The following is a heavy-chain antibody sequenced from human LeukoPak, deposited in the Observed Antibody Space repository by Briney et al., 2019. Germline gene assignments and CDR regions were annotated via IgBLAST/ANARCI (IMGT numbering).Heavy chain of an antibody. CDR3: AKAEGYDILTGLDY. CDR2: IGASGGST. V-gene: IGHV3-23*01. J-gene: IGHJ4*02. D-gene: IGHD3-9*01. Sequence: GGSLRLSCATSGFTLSTYAMSWVRQAPGKGLEWVSGIGASGGSTYYADSVKGRFTISRDNSKNTLYLQMNSLRTEDTAVYYCAKAEGYDILTGLDYWGQGTLVTVSS. CDR1: GFTLSTYA.